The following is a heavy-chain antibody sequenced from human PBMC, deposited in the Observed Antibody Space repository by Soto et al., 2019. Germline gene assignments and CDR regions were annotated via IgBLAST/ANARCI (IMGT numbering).Heavy chain of an antibody. CDR1: VFDFSTHA. V-gene: IGHV3-23*01. CDR2: ITNTGITT. D-gene: IGHD4-17*01. J-gene: IGHJ4*02. Sequence: GGSLRLSCAASVFDFSTHALTWFRQAPGKGLEWLSSITNTGITTHYADSVKGRFTISRENSRNTLHLQLNNLRVDDTAVYYCAKGFDYGDTKHIDHWGQGTLVTVSS. CDR3: AKGFDYGDTKHIDH.